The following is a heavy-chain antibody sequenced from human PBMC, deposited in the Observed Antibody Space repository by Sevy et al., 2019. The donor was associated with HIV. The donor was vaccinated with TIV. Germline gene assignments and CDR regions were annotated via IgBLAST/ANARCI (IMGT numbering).Heavy chain of an antibody. J-gene: IGHJ6*02. CDR3: ARLTTKPTSDLYGMDV. D-gene: IGHD4-17*01. Sequence: ASVKVSCKASGYIFTDYYIHWVRQAPGQGLEWMAWINSDNGVTNYAQRFHGEVTVTRDTSLSTAYLELSRLKSNDTAIYYCARLTTKPTSDLYGMDVWGQGTTVTVSS. CDR1: GYIFTDYY. V-gene: IGHV1-2*02. CDR2: INSDNGVT.